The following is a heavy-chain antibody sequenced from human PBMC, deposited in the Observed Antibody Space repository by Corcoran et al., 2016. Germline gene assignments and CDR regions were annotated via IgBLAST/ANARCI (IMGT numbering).Heavy chain of an antibody. D-gene: IGHD2-21*02. Sequence: EVQLVESGGGLIQPGGSLRLSCAAFGFTVSSNYMSWVRQAPGKGLEWVSVLYCGGNTYYADSVKGRFTVSRDNSKNTLYLQMNRLRAEETAVYYCAGGGNSVIDYWGQGTLVTVSS. CDR2: LYCGGNT. V-gene: IGHV3-53*01. CDR3: AGGGNSVIDY. CDR1: GFTVSSNY. J-gene: IGHJ4*02.